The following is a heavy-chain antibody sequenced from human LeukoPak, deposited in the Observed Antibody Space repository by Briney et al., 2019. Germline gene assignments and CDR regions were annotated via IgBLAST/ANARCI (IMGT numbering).Heavy chain of an antibody. V-gene: IGHV3-23*01. Sequence: GGSLRLSCVASGITINNVWMSWVREAPGKGLEWVSGIRVSGSTYYPDSVTGRFTISRDNSENTLYLQMSGLGAEDTAIYYCAKGTGDTAYYFDFWGQGVLVTVYS. CDR3: AKGTGDTAYYFDF. CDR1: GITINNVW. CDR2: IRVSGST. D-gene: IGHD7-27*01. J-gene: IGHJ4*02.